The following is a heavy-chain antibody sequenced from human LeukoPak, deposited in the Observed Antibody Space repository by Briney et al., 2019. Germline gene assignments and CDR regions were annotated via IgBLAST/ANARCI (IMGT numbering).Heavy chain of an antibody. CDR3: ARDRVTMVRGVSTTKDYYYYGMDV. D-gene: IGHD3-10*01. CDR2: IYYSGST. Sequence: SETLSLTCTVSGGSISSGGYYWSWIRQHPGKGLEWIRYIYYSGSTYYNPSLKSRVTISVDTSKNQFSLKLSSVTAADTAVYYCARDRVTMVRGVSTTKDYYYYGMDVWGQGTTVTVSS. CDR1: GGSISSGGYY. V-gene: IGHV4-31*03. J-gene: IGHJ6*02.